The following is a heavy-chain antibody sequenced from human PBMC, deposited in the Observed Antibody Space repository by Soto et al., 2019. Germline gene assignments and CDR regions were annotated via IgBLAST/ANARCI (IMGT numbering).Heavy chain of an antibody. CDR1: GFTFSSYG. CDR3: AKESTVRTAREIDW. D-gene: IGHD4-17*01. V-gene: IGHV3-30*18. J-gene: IGHJ4*02. CDR2: ISFDGNNK. Sequence: QVQLVESGGGVVQPGRSLRLSCAASGFTFSSYGMHWVRQAPGKGLEWVAVISFDGNNKYYADSVKGRFTISRDNSKNTLYLQMNGLRVEDTAVYFCAKESTVRTAREIDWWGQGTLVTVSS.